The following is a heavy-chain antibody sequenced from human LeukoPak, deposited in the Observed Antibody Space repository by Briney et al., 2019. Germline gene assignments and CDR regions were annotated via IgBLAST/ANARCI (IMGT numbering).Heavy chain of an antibody. CDR3: ARILYSNNIDY. V-gene: IGHV4-61*02. CDR1: GGSISSGSYY. D-gene: IGHD2/OR15-2a*01. CDR2: IYTSGST. Sequence: SETLSLTCTVSGGSISSGSYYWSWIRQPAGKGLEWIGRIYTSGSTNYNPSLKSRVTISVDTSKNQFSLKLNSVTAADTAVYCCARILYSNNIDYWGQGTLVTVSS. J-gene: IGHJ4*02.